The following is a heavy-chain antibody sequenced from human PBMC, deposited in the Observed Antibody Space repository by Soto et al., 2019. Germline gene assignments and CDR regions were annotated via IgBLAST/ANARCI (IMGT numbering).Heavy chain of an antibody. Sequence: GGSLRLACAASGFTVSTYAMSWVRQAPGKGLEWVSSTSYDGGATYYADSVKGRFTFSRDNSRDTLYLQMNSLRADDTAVYYCARVGVSSNSDYWGQGTLVTVSS. V-gene: IGHV3-23*01. CDR2: TSYDGGAT. CDR1: GFTVSTYA. D-gene: IGHD3-16*01. CDR3: ARVGVSSNSDY. J-gene: IGHJ4*02.